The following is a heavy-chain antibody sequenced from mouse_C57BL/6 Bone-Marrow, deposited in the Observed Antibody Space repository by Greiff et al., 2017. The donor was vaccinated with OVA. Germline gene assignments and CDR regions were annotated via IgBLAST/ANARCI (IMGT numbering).Heavy chain of an antibody. D-gene: IGHD4-1*01. J-gene: IGHJ1*03. CDR2: INPSSGYT. CDR3: AREANWDDWYFDV. CDR1: GYTFTSYT. Sequence: QVQLQQSGAELARPGASVKMSCKASGYTFTSYTMHWVKQRPGQGLEWIGYINPSSGYTKYNQKFKDKATLTADKSSSTAYMQLSSLTSEDSAVYYWAREANWDDWYFDVWGTGTTVTVSS. V-gene: IGHV1-4*01.